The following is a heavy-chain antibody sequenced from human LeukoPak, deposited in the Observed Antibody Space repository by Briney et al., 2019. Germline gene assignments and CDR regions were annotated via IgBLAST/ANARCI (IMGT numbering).Heavy chain of an antibody. Sequence: SETLSLTCAVSGGSISSHYWSWIRQPPGKGLEWIGFIYYSGTTKYNPSLKSRVTISADTSKNQFSLKLSSVTAADTAVHYCARQADDSSSSLVYFDYWGQGTLVTVSS. J-gene: IGHJ4*02. CDR2: IYYSGTT. CDR3: ARQADDSSSSLVYFDY. V-gene: IGHV4-59*08. CDR1: GGSISSHY. D-gene: IGHD6-6*01.